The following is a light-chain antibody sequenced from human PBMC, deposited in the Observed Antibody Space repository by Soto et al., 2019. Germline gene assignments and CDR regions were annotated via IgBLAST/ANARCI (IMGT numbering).Light chain of an antibody. CDR3: QRYGTLPWT. Sequence: EIVLTQSPGTLSVSPGEIATLSCRGSQSVTSNFLAWYQQKPGQSPRLLISAASTRASDVQDRFSGSGSGTDFPLTITRLAPEDFAVNYCQRYGTLPWTFGQVTKVE. CDR2: AAS. CDR1: QSVTSNF. J-gene: IGKJ1*01. V-gene: IGKV3-20*01.